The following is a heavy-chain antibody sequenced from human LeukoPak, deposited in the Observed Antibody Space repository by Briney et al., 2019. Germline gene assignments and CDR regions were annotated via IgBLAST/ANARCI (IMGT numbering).Heavy chain of an antibody. CDR2: IYTSGST. Sequence: SETLPLTCTVSGGSISSYYWSWIRQPPGKGLEWIGYIYTSGSTNYNPSLKSRVTISVDTSKNQFSLKLSSVTAADTAVYYCARNRGYDDSYYYYYMDVWGKGTTVTVSS. J-gene: IGHJ6*03. D-gene: IGHD5-12*01. CDR1: GGSISSYY. CDR3: ARNRGYDDSYYYYYMDV. V-gene: IGHV4-4*09.